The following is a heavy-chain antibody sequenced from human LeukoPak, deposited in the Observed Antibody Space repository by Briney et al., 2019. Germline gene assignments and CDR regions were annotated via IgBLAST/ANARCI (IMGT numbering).Heavy chain of an antibody. D-gene: IGHD2-2*01. CDR3: ARLRNSNSWWGALDI. CDR1: GYPFTTSA. V-gene: IGHV1-18*01. Sequence: ASVKVSCKTSGYPFTTSAITWVRQAPGQGLEWMGWIRTSNGDTGYAQKFLDRVTITMDTSTTTAYMELRSLTTADTAFYYCARLRNSNSWWGALDIWGQGTMVTCSS. CDR2: IRTSNGDT. J-gene: IGHJ3*02.